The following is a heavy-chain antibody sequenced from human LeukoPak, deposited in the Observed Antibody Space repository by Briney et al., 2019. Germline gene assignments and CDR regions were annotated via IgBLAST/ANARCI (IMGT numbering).Heavy chain of an antibody. Sequence: GGSLRLSCAASGFTFSSYAMHWVRQAPGKGLEWVAFISYVGTNKNYTDSVEGRFTISRDNSKNTLYLQMNSLRAEDTAVYYCARDRDLLRFLEWLTPSFDIWGQGTMVTVSS. CDR3: ARDRDLLRFLEWLTPSFDI. D-gene: IGHD3-3*01. CDR2: ISYVGTNK. V-gene: IGHV3-30*04. J-gene: IGHJ3*02. CDR1: GFTFSSYA.